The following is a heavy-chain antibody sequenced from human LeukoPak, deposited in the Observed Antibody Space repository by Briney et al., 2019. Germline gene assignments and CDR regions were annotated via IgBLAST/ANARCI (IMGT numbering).Heavy chain of an antibody. V-gene: IGHV4-39*01. CDR2: IYYSGST. CDR3: ARHGMLWFGEPRYYFDY. Sequence: PSETLSLTCTVSGGSISSSSYYWGWIRQPPGKGLEWIGSIYYSGSTYYNPSLKSRVTISVDTSKNQFSLKLSSVTAADTAVYYCARHGMLWFGEPRYYFDYWGQGTLVTVSS. J-gene: IGHJ4*02. D-gene: IGHD3-10*01. CDR1: GGSISSSSYY.